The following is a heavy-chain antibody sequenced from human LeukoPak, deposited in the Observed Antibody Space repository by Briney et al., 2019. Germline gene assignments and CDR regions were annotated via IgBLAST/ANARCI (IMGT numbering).Heavy chain of an antibody. CDR2: INHSGST. CDR3: ARGSSWYYYYGMDV. Sequence: SETLSLTCAVYGGSFSGYYWSWIRQPPGKGLEWIGEINHSGSTNYNPSLKSRVTISVDTSKNQFSLKPSSVTAADTAVYYCARGSSWYYYYGMDVWGQGTTVTVSS. J-gene: IGHJ6*02. D-gene: IGHD6-13*01. CDR1: GGSFSGYY. V-gene: IGHV4-34*01.